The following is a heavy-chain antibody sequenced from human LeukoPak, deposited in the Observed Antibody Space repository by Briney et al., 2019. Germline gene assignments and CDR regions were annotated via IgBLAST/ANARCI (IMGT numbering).Heavy chain of an antibody. J-gene: IGHJ6*03. CDR1: GFTFSNAW. V-gene: IGHV3-15*01. CDR2: IKSKIDHGIT. Sequence: GGCLRLACVVSGFTFSNAWMGWVRQAEGKGRGWVGRIKSKIDHGITEYGAPVKGRFTISRDDSKTTKYLQMNSLKTEDTAVYDCTADPLYCSSTSCYMWIDYYYYYMDVWGKGTTVTVSS. D-gene: IGHD2-2*02. CDR3: TADPLYCSSTSCYMWIDYYYYYMDV.